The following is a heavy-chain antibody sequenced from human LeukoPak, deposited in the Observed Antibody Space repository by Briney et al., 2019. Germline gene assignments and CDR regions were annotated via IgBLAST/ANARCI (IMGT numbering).Heavy chain of an antibody. CDR2: IYYSGST. CDR3: ARPNRNWEFDY. V-gene: IGHV4-39*01. J-gene: IGHJ4*02. CDR1: GGSISSSSYY. Sequence: PSETLSLTYTVSGGSISSSSYYWGWIRQPPGKGLEWIGSIYYSGSTYYNPSLKSRVTISVDTSKNQFSLKLSSVTAADTAVYYCARPNRNWEFDYWGQGTLVTVSS. D-gene: IGHD1-14*01.